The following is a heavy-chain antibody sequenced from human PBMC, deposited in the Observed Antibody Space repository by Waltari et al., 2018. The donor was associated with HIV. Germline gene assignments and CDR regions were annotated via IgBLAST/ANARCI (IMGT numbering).Heavy chain of an antibody. J-gene: IGHJ4*02. CDR3: TKGRRGALFGDE. D-gene: IGHD3-3*01. CDR2: MNPDNGDA. V-gene: IGHV1-8*02. Sequence: QVQLVQSGAEIKKPRASVRLSCKASGYPFIDFDINWVRRPPGRGLEWVGWMNPDNGDAGYGHKFKGRFSRTRDTSTDTAYMDVTNLKPEDTAVYYCTKGRRGALFGDEWGQGTLVTVSS. CDR1: GYPFIDFD.